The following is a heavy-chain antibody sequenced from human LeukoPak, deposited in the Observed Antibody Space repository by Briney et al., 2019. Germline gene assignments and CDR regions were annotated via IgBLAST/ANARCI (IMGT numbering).Heavy chain of an antibody. CDR2: IIPIFGTA. Sequence: SVKVSCKASGYTFTSYGISWVRQAPGQGLEWMGGIIPIFGTANYAQKFQGRVTITADKSTSTAYMELSSLRSEDTAVYYCARIPDGYNFDAFDIWGQGTMVTVSS. V-gene: IGHV1-69*06. CDR1: GYTFTSYG. D-gene: IGHD5-24*01. J-gene: IGHJ3*02. CDR3: ARIPDGYNFDAFDI.